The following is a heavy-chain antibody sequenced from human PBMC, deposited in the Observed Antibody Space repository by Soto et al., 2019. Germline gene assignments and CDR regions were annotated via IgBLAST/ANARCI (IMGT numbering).Heavy chain of an antibody. CDR1: GYTFTNYG. Sequence: GASVKVSCKASGYTFTNYGISWVRQAPGQGLEWMGWISAYNGNTNYAQNLQGRVTMTRDTSTSTAYRELRSLRSDDTALYYCAKDHNVGYCSGGSCYSDYWGQGTLVTVSS. J-gene: IGHJ4*02. CDR2: ISAYNGNT. V-gene: IGHV1-18*04. D-gene: IGHD2-15*01. CDR3: AKDHNVGYCSGGSCYSDY.